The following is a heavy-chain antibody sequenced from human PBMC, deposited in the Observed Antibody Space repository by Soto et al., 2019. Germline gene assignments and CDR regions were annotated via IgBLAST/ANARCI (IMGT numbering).Heavy chain of an antibody. CDR1: GGSISSYY. CDR2: IYTSGST. CDR3: ARDRAAGTIIWFDP. V-gene: IGHV4-4*07. J-gene: IGHJ5*02. D-gene: IGHD6-13*01. Sequence: SETLSLTCTVSGGSISSYYWSWIRQPAGKGLEWIGRIYTSGSTNYNPSLKSRVTMSVDTSKNQFSLKLSSVTAADTAVYYCARDRAAGTIIWFDPWGQGTLVTVSS.